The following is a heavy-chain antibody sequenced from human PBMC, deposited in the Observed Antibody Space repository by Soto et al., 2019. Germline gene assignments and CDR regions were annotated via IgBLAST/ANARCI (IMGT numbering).Heavy chain of an antibody. CDR1: GDSVSSNSAA. Sequence: LTCAISGDSVSSNSAAWNWIRQFPSRGLEWLGRTYYRSKWYNDYAVSVKSRITINPDTSKNQFSLQLNSVTPEDTAVYYCARDITMVRGVITYYYYGMDVWGQGTTVTVSS. J-gene: IGHJ6*02. D-gene: IGHD3-10*01. V-gene: IGHV6-1*01. CDR2: TYYRSKWYN. CDR3: ARDITMVRGVITYYYYGMDV.